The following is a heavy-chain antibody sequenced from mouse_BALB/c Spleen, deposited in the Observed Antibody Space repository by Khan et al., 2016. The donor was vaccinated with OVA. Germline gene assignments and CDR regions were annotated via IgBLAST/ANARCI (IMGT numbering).Heavy chain of an antibody. CDR1: GYSITSDYA. Sequence: VQLQQPGPGLVKPSQSLSLTCTVTGYSITSDYAWNWIRQFPGNKLEWMGYISYSGRTSYNPYLKSRISITRDTSTNLFFLQLNSVTTEDTATYYCARSVTITTVVATDFDYWGQGTTLTVSS. CDR2: ISYSGRT. CDR3: ARSVTITTVVATDFDY. J-gene: IGHJ2*01. V-gene: IGHV3-2*02. D-gene: IGHD1-1*01.